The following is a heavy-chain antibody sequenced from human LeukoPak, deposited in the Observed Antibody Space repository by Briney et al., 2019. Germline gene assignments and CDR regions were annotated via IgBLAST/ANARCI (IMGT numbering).Heavy chain of an antibody. J-gene: IGHJ6*02. CDR2: IHHSGST. D-gene: IGHD3-22*01. Sequence: PSETLSLTCAVSGGSISGSNWWSWVRQPPGKGLGWIGEIHHSGSTNYKPSLRSRVTMSVDKSANQSSLKLNSVTVTDTAVYYCARAATYYDISTYGHLDVWGQGTTVTVSS. CDR1: GGSISGSNW. V-gene: IGHV4-4*02. CDR3: ARAATYYDISTYGHLDV.